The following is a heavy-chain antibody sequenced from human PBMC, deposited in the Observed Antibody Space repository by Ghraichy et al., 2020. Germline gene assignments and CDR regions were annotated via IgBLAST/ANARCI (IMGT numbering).Heavy chain of an antibody. J-gene: IGHJ4*02. V-gene: IGHV3-48*02. Sequence: GGSLRLSCAASGFTFSSYSMNWVRQAPGKGLEWVSYISSSSSTIYYADSVKGRFTISRDNAKNSLYLQMNSLRDEDTAVYYCARDGGYYYDSSGYLEGPGDYWGQGTLVTVSS. CDR2: ISSSSSTI. CDR3: ARDGGYYYDSSGYLEGPGDY. CDR1: GFTFSSYS. D-gene: IGHD3-22*01.